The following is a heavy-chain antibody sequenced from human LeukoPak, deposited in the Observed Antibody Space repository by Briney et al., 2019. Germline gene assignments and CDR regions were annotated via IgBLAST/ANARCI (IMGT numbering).Heavy chain of an antibody. J-gene: IGHJ4*02. CDR2: ISDSSTYI. CDR1: GFTFSTYS. CDR3: ARDEYGSGSPSRY. V-gene: IGHV3-21*01. D-gene: IGHD3-10*01. Sequence: GGSLTLPCTASGFTFSTYSMTWVRQAPGKGLEWVSSISDSSTYIYYTDSVKGRFTISRDNAKNSLYLQMNSLRADDAAVYYCARDEYGSGSPSRYWGQGTLVTVSS.